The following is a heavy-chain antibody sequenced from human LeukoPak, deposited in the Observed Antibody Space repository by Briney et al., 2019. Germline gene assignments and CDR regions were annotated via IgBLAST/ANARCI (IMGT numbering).Heavy chain of an antibody. J-gene: IGHJ4*02. D-gene: IGHD6-13*01. CDR3: ARLGSSSWYSDY. CDR2: IYPGDSGT. V-gene: IGHV5-51*01. CDR1: GYSFTSYW. Sequence: GESLKLSCEVSGYSFTSYWIGWVRQMPGKGLEWMGIIYPGDSGTRYSPSFQGQVTISADKSISTAYLQWSSLKASDTAMYYCARLGSSSWYSDYWGQGTLVTVSS.